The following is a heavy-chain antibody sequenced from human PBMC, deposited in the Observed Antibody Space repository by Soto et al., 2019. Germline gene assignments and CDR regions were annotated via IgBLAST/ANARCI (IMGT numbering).Heavy chain of an antibody. D-gene: IGHD5-12*01. CDR1: SGSISSYY. CDR2: IYYSGST. Sequence: SSETLSLTCTVSSGSISSYYWSWIRQPPGKGLEWIGYIYYSGSTNYNPSLKSRVTISVDTSKNQFSLKLSSVTAADTAVYYCASSTDIVVFFDYWGQGTLVTVSS. CDR3: ASSTDIVVFFDY. J-gene: IGHJ4*02. V-gene: IGHV4-59*01.